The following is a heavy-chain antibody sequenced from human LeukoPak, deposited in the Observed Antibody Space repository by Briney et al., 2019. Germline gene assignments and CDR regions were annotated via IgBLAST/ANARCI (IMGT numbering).Heavy chain of an antibody. CDR3: ARDLGYCSSTSCDTFDY. V-gene: IGHV1-18*01. CDR1: GYTFNNYG. CDR2: VTSYNGDT. Sequence: ASVKVSCKASGYTFNNYGISWVRQAPGQGLEWMGWVTSYNGDTNYAQKFQGRVTMSTDTSTSTAYMELRSLRSDDTAVYYCARDLGYCSSTSCDTFDYWGQGTLVTVSS. D-gene: IGHD2-2*02. J-gene: IGHJ4*02.